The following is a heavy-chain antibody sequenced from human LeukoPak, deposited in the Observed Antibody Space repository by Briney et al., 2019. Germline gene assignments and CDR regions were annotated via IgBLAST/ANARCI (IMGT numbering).Heavy chain of an antibody. J-gene: IGHJ4*02. D-gene: IGHD5-12*01. CDR2: ISPSGGST. CDR1: GYTFTSNY. CDR3: ARANVATTIAPYFDY. V-gene: IGHV1-46*01. Sequence: WASVKVSCKAFGYTFTSNYMHWVRQAPGQGPEWMGVISPSGGSTTYAQKFQGRVTLTRDMSTSTDYLELSSLRSEDTAVYYCARANVATTIAPYFDYWGQGTLVTVSS.